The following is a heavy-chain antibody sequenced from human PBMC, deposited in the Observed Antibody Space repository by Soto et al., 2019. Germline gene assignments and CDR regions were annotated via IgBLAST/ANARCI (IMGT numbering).Heavy chain of an antibody. J-gene: IGHJ4*02. CDR1: GFTFSGST. CDR2: IRSKANSYAT. D-gene: IGHD3-22*01. V-gene: IGHV3-73*02. CDR3: TRGKSYYYDSSGYDY. Sequence: EVQLVESGGGLVQPGGSLQLSCAASGFTFSGSTMHWVRQASGKGLEWVGGIRSKANSYATAYATSLKGRFTISRDDSPNTAYLQMHSLKPEDTAVYYCTRGKSYYYDSSGYDYWGQGTLVTVSS.